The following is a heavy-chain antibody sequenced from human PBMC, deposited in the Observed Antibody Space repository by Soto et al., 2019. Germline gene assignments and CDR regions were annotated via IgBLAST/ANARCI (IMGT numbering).Heavy chain of an antibody. Sequence: DSVQVSCKASGYPFTGYYIHWVRQAPGQGLEWMGWINPNNGDTSYAQEFQGRVTMTRDTSISTAYMELSRLTSGDTAIYYYARGCPRPTFLFDDCGKASMVTVAA. V-gene: IGHV1-2*02. CDR2: INPNNGDT. D-gene: IGHD1-26*01. CDR1: GYPFTGYY. CDR3: ARGCPRPTFLFDD. J-gene: IGHJ4*02.